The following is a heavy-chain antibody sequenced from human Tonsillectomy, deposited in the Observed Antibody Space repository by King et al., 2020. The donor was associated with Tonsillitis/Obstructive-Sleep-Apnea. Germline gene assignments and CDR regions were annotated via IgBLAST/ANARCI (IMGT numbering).Heavy chain of an antibody. D-gene: IGHD3-22*01. CDR3: ATLGSGYYYDY. V-gene: IGHV1-69*01. J-gene: IGHJ4*02. CDR1: GGTFRNYV. CDR2: IIPMYDTA. Sequence: VQLVESGAEVKKPGSSVKVSCKASGGTFRNYVFAWVRQAPGQGLEWMGGIIPMYDTANYAQKFQGRVTITADESTSAAYMELTSLRCEDAAVYYCATLGSGYYYDYWGQGTLITVSS.